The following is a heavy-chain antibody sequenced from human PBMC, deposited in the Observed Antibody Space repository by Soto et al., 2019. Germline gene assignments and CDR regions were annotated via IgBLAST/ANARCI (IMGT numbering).Heavy chain of an antibody. CDR1: CYTFTSDG. J-gene: IGHJ4*02. CDR3: AREVYYGSGSHNYFDY. D-gene: IGHD3-10*01. CDR2: ISAYNGNT. Sequence: SVEGSGKASCYTFTSDGSSWVRQDPVQGLEWMGWISAYNGNTNYAQKLQGRVTMTTDTSTSTAYMELRSLRSDDTAVYYCAREVYYGSGSHNYFDYWGQGTLVTVYS. V-gene: IGHV1-18*04.